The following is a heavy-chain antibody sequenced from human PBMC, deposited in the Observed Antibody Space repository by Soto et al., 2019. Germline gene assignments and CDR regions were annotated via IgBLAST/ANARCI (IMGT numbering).Heavy chain of an antibody. Sequence: PSETLSLTCTVSGGSISSYYWSWIRQPPGKGLEWIGYIYYSGSTNYNPSLKSRVTISVDTSKNQFSLKLSSVTAADTAVYYCARMGFTKGGQRQLVPLDYWGQGTLVTVSS. J-gene: IGHJ4*02. V-gene: IGHV4-59*08. D-gene: IGHD6-13*01. CDR3: ARMGFTKGGQRQLVPLDY. CDR1: GGSISSYY. CDR2: IYYSGST.